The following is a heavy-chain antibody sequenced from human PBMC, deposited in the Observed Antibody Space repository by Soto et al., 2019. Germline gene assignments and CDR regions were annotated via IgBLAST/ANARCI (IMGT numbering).Heavy chain of an antibody. J-gene: IGHJ4*02. CDR1: GFTFSSYA. CDR3: AKDGVWFAELHDYYFDY. V-gene: IGHV3-23*01. Sequence: EVQLLESGGGLVQPGGSLRLSCAASGFTFSSYAMSWVRQAPGKGLEWVSAISGSGGSTYYADSVKGRFTISRDNSKNTLYLQMHSLSAEDTAVYYCAKDGVWFAELHDYYFDYWGQRTLVTVSS. CDR2: ISGSGGST. D-gene: IGHD3-10*01.